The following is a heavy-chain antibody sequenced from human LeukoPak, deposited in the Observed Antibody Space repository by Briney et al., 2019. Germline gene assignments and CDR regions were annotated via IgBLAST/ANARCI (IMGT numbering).Heavy chain of an antibody. CDR2: INHSGST. J-gene: IGHJ4*02. V-gene: IGHV4-34*01. CDR1: GGSISSYY. D-gene: IGHD3-3*01. CDR3: AGGGEDFLEPAYYLDY. Sequence: SETLSLTCTVSGGSISSYYWSWIRQPPGKGLEWIGEINHSGSTNYNPSLKSRVTISVDTSKNQFSLKLSSVTAADTAVYYCAGGGEDFLEPAYYLDYWGKGTWSPSPQ.